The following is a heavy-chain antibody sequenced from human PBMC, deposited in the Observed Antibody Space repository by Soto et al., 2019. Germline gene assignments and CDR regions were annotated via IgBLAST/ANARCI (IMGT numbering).Heavy chain of an antibody. Sequence: GVSLRLSCAASGFTFDDYGMSWVRQAPGKGLEWVSGINWNGGSTGYADSVKGRFTISRDNAKNSLYLQMNSLRAEDTALYYCARDSLYYDILTGLGPFDYWGQGTLVTVSS. CDR2: INWNGGST. CDR3: ARDSLYYDILTGLGPFDY. D-gene: IGHD3-9*01. J-gene: IGHJ4*02. CDR1: GFTFDDYG. V-gene: IGHV3-20*04.